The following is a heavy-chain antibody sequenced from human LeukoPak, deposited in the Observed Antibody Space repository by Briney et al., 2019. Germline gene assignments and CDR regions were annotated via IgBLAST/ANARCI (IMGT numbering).Heavy chain of an antibody. CDR1: GFTFDNYR. CDR3: TKRVKYGGTWDHFAD. V-gene: IGHV3-23*01. Sequence: GFLRLSCAASGFTFDNYRRSWVRQAPGKGRGGGSTVNADGGNTYYADSVKGRFTISRDNSKSTLILQMNSLRVEDTALYYCTKRVKYGGTWDHFADWGQGTLVTVSS. J-gene: IGHJ4*02. CDR2: VNADGGNT. D-gene: IGHD1-26*01.